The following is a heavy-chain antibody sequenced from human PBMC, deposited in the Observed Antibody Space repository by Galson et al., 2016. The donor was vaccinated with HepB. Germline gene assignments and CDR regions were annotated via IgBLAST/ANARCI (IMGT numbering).Heavy chain of an antibody. CDR2: IYDSDTT. CDR1: GGSISSGSYY. D-gene: IGHD1-26*01. Sequence: ETLSLTCTVSGGSISSGSYYWSWIWQPPGKGLEWIGYIYDSDTTNYNPSLKSRVTISVDTSKNQFSLKLSSVTAADTALYYCARASVGGSYLGGYHYYGMDVWGQGTTVTVSS. CDR3: ARASVGGSYLGGYHYYGMDV. V-gene: IGHV4-61*01. J-gene: IGHJ6*02.